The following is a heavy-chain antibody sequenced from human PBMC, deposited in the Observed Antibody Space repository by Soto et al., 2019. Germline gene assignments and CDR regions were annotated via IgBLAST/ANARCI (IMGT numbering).Heavy chain of an antibody. CDR1: GFTFSTYG. Sequence: QVQLVESGGGVVQPGRSLRLSCAASGFTFSTYGMHWVRQAPGKRLEWVAAIWYDGSNEYYGDSVKGRFTISRDNSKNTLSLQMNSLRAEDTAVYYCARGTTVTDFLMAVWGKGTKVPVSS. CDR3: ARGTTVTDFLMAV. D-gene: IGHD4-4*01. J-gene: IGHJ6*03. V-gene: IGHV3-33*01. CDR2: IWYDGSNE.